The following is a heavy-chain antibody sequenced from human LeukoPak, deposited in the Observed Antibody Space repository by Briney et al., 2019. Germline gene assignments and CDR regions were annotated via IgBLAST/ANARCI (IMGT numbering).Heavy chain of an antibody. D-gene: IGHD6-19*01. CDR1: GFTFSSYS. CDR3: AREGIAVAGPNDAFDI. J-gene: IGHJ3*02. CDR2: ISSSSSYI. Sequence: PGGSLRLSCAASGFTFSSYSMNWVRQAPGKGLEWVSSISSSSSYIYYADSVKGRFTISRDNAKNSLYLQMNSLRAEDTAAYYCAREGIAVAGPNDAFDIWGQGTMVTVSS. V-gene: IGHV3-21*01.